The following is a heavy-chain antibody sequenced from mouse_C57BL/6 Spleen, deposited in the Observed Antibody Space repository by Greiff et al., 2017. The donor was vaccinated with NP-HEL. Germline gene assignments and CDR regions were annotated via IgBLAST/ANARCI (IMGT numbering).Heavy chain of an antibody. Sequence: VQLQQSGAELVKPGASVKISCKASGYAFSSYWMNWVKQRPGQGLEWIGQIYPGDGDTNYNGKFKGKATLTADKSSSTAYMQLSSLTSEDSAVYFCARKLFPLNAMDYWGQGTSVTVSS. CDR3: ARKLFPLNAMDY. D-gene: IGHD1-1*02. CDR1: GYAFSSYW. CDR2: IYPGDGDT. J-gene: IGHJ4*01. V-gene: IGHV1-80*01.